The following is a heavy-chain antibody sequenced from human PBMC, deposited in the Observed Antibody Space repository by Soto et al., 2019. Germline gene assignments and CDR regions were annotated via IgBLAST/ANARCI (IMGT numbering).Heavy chain of an antibody. CDR2: IYYTGST. J-gene: IGHJ5*02. V-gene: IGHV4-59*01. CDR3: AREESRWFDP. Sequence: SETLSLTCTVSGGSISNYYWSWIRQPPGKGLEWVGYIYYTGSTSYNPSLKSRVAMSVDTSKKQISLKLTSVTAADTAVYYCAREESRWFDPWGQGNRVTVSS. CDR1: GGSISNYY.